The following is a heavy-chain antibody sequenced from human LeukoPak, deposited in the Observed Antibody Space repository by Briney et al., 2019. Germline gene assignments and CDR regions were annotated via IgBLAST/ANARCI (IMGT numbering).Heavy chain of an antibody. J-gene: IGHJ4*02. Sequence: PGGSLRLSCAASGFTFDDYALHWVRQAPGKGLEWVSLISGDGRSTYYADSVKGRFTISRDNSKNSLYLQMNSLRTKDTALYYCAGGTAAYTSGWYNCWGQGTLVTVSS. CDR2: ISGDGRST. CDR3: AGGTAAYTSGWYNC. CDR1: GFTFDDYA. D-gene: IGHD6-19*01. V-gene: IGHV3-43*02.